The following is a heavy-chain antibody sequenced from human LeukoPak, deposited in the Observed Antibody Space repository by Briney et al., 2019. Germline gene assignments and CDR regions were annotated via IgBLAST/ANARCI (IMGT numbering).Heavy chain of an antibody. CDR3: AREGVVPAASNDY. CDR1: GYTFTGYY. Sequence: GASVKVSCKASGYTFTGYYMHRVRQAPGQGLEWMGWINPNSGGTNYAQKFQGRVTMTRDTSISTAYMELSRLRSDDTAVYYCAREGVVPAASNDYWGQGTLVTVSS. V-gene: IGHV1-2*02. J-gene: IGHJ4*02. D-gene: IGHD2-2*01. CDR2: INPNSGGT.